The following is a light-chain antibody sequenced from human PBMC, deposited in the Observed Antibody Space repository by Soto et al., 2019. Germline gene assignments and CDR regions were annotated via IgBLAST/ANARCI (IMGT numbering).Light chain of an antibody. CDR1: ALTKTY. CDR3: YSAADNNRV. V-gene: IGLV3-27*01. CDR2: RDS. Sequence: SYALTQPSSVSVSPGQTARITCSGDALTKTYARWFQQKPGQAPVLVIYRDSERPSGIPERFSGSSSGTTVTLTISGAQVDDEADYYCYSAADNNRVFGGGTKLTVL. J-gene: IGLJ3*02.